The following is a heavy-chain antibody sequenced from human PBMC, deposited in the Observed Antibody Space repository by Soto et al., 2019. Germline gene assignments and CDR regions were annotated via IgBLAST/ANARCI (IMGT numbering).Heavy chain of an antibody. D-gene: IGHD3-22*01. V-gene: IGHV3-23*01. J-gene: IGHJ4*02. CDR1: GFTFSSYA. Sequence: EVQLLESGGGLVQPGGSLRHSCAASGFTFSSYAMSWVRQAPGKGLEWVSAISGSGGSTYYADSVKGRFTISRDNSKNTLYLQMNSLRAEDTAVYYCAPYYDSSGYYPLRYFDYWGQGTLVTVSS. CDR2: ISGSGGST. CDR3: APYYDSSGYYPLRYFDY.